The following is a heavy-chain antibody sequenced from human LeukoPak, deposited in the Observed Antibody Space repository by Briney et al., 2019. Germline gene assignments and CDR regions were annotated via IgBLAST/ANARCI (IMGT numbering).Heavy chain of an antibody. CDR2: IFHSGST. CDR3: ARGIYYLIEY. V-gene: IGHV4-38-2*01. Sequence: SETLSLTCAVSGYSISSGDYWGWIRQSPGKGLEWIGNIFHSGSTYHNPSLKSRVTISVDTSKNKFSLKPSSVTAADTAVYYCARGIYYLIEYWGQGTLVTVSS. CDR1: GYSISSGDY. D-gene: IGHD3-10*01. J-gene: IGHJ4*02.